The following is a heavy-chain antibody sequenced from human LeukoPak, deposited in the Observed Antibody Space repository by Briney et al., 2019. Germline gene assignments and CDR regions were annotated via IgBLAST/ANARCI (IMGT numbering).Heavy chain of an antibody. J-gene: IGHJ4*02. CDR3: TRDIVYLQLEY. CDR1: GFVFPNYW. D-gene: IGHD2-15*01. Sequence: GGSLRLSCAASGFVFPNYWMVWVRQAPGNGLEWVASIGKDGSEKSYVDSVKGRFTISRDNARNSLYLQMSSLTVEDTAVYYCTRDIVYLQLEYWGQGALVTVSS. V-gene: IGHV3-7*01. CDR2: IGKDGSEK.